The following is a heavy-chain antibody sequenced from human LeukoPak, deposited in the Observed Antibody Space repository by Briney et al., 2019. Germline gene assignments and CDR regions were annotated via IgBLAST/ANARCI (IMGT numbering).Heavy chain of an antibody. Sequence: PSETLSLTCTVSGGSISSYYWSWIRQPPGKGLEWIGYIYYSGSTNYNPSLKSRVTISVDTFKNQFSLKLSSVTAADTAVYYCARLPRSAWFDPWGQGTLVTVSS. CDR2: IYYSGST. CDR1: GGSISSYY. J-gene: IGHJ5*02. D-gene: IGHD3-10*01. V-gene: IGHV4-59*08. CDR3: ARLPRSAWFDP.